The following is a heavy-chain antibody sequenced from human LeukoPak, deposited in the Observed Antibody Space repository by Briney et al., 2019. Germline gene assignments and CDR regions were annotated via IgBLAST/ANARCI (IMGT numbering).Heavy chain of an antibody. CDR3: ASITMVQGVTPNLEPFDI. Sequence: PSETLSLTCTVSGGSISRGGYYWSWIRQHPGKGLEWIGYIYYSGSTYYNPSLKSRVTISVDTSKNQFSLKLSSVTAADTAVYYCASITMVQGVTPNLEPFDIWGQGTMVTVSS. CDR1: GGSISRGGYY. J-gene: IGHJ3*02. CDR2: IYYSGST. D-gene: IGHD3-10*01. V-gene: IGHV4-31*03.